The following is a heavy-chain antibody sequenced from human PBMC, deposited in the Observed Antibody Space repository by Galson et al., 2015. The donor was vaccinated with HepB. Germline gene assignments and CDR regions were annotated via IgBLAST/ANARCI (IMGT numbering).Heavy chain of an antibody. J-gene: IGHJ4*02. CDR1: GFSLSTSGMC. CDR2: IDWDDDK. CDR3: ARVGYCSSTSCSYFDY. V-gene: IGHV2-70*11. D-gene: IGHD2-2*01. Sequence: LVKPTQTLTLTCTFSGFSLSTSGMCVSWIRQPPGKALEWLARIDWDDDKYYSTSLKTRLTISKDTSKNQVVLTMTNMDPVDAATYYCARVGYCSSTSCSYFDYWGREPWSPSPQ.